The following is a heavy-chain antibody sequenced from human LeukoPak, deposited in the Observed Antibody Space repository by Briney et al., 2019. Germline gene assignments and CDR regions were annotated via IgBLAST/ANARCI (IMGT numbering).Heavy chain of an antibody. CDR2: IYYSGST. J-gene: IGHJ3*02. V-gene: IGHV4-59*01. CDR3: ARPYYDSSGDAFDI. Sequence: SETPSLTCTVSSGSITSYYWSWIRQPPGKGLEWIGYIYYSGSTNYNPSLKSRVTMSVDTSKNQFSLNLSSVTAADTAVYYCARPYYDSSGDAFDIWGQGTMVTVS. D-gene: IGHD3-22*01. CDR1: SGSITSYY.